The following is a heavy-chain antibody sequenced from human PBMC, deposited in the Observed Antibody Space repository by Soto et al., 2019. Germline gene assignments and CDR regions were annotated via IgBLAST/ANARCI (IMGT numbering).Heavy chain of an antibody. CDR2: ISYSGST. Sequence: PSETLSLTCPVSGDSISSYYLGWIRQPPGKGLEWMGYISYSGSTNYNPSLKSRVTISSDTTKNQLSLKLTSVTAADTAVYHCARGYATSWYTYYFDYWGQGALVTVSS. D-gene: IGHD6-13*01. J-gene: IGHJ4*02. CDR3: ARGYATSWYTYYFDY. V-gene: IGHV4-59*08. CDR1: GDSISSYY.